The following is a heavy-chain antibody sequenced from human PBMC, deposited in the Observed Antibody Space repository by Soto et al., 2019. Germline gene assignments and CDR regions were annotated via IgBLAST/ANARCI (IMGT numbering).Heavy chain of an antibody. J-gene: IGHJ4*02. CDR1: GXTFSSYA. D-gene: IGHD2-15*01. Sequence: EVQLLESGGGLVQPGGSLRLSCAXSGXTFSSYAMTWVRQAPGKGLDWVAAISDSGGSTYYADSVKGRFTISRDNSKNTVYLQMSSLRAEDTAVYYCTLYCSGVTCSGHWGQGTLVTVSS. CDR2: ISDSGGST. V-gene: IGHV3-23*01. CDR3: TLYCSGVTCSGH.